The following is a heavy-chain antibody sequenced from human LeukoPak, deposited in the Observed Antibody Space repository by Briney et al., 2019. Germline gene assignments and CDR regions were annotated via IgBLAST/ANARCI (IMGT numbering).Heavy chain of an antibody. J-gene: IGHJ6*03. CDR1: GGSISSSSYY. Sequence: KSSETLSLTCTVSGGSISSSSYYWGWIRQPPGKGLEWIGSIYYSGSTYYNPSLKSRVTISVDASKYQFSLKLSSVTAADTAVYYCATERVTIFRDGRPDYYYMDVWGSGATVTVSS. D-gene: IGHD2/OR15-2a*01. V-gene: IGHV4-39*01. CDR2: IYYSGST. CDR3: ATERVTIFRDGRPDYYYMDV.